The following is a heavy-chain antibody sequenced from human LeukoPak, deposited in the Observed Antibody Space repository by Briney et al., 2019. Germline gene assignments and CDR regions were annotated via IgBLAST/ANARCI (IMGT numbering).Heavy chain of an antibody. CDR3: ARGDGSRGYYYYYYYMDV. D-gene: IGHD3-10*01. CDR1: GGSISSYY. J-gene: IGHJ6*03. Sequence: SETLSLTCTVSGGSISSYYWSWIRQPPGKGLEWIGYIYYSGSTNYNPSLKSRVTISVDTSKNQFSLKLSSVTAADTAVYYCARGDGSRGYYYYYYYMDVWGKGTTVTVSS. CDR2: IYYSGST. V-gene: IGHV4-59*01.